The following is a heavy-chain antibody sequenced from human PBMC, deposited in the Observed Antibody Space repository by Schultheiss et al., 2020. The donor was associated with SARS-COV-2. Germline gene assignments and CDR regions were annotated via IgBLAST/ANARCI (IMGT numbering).Heavy chain of an antibody. CDR2: IYYSGST. V-gene: IGHV4-59*12. CDR3: ARAYCSGGSCYYFDY. Sequence: SETLSLTCTVSGGSISSYYWSWIRQPPGKGLEWIGYIYYSGSTNYNPSLKSRVTISVDTSKNQFSLKLSSVTAADTAVYYCARAYCSGGSCYYFDYWGQGTLVTAPQ. CDR1: GGSISSYY. D-gene: IGHD2-15*01. J-gene: IGHJ4*02.